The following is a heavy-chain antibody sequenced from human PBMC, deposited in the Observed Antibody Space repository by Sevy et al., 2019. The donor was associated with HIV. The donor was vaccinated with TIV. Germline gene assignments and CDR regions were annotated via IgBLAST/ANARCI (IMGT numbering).Heavy chain of an antibody. CDR2: IFPDDSDT. V-gene: IGHV5-51*01. CDR3: ATSRSGYFDSSGYYIY. Sequence: RGESLKISCKGSGYSFTSHWIGWVRHMPGKGLEWMGVIFPDDSDTRYSPSFQGQVTFSADKSISTAYLQWTSLRASDTAIYYCATSRSGYFDSSGYYIYWGQGTLVTVSS. CDR1: GYSFTSHW. J-gene: IGHJ4*02. D-gene: IGHD3-22*01.